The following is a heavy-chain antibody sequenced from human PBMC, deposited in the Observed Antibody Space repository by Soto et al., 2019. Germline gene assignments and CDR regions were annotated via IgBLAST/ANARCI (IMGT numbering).Heavy chain of an antibody. CDR2: IIPIFGTA. CDR1: GGTFSSYA. Sequence: SVKASCKASGGTFSSYAISWVRQAPGQGLEWIGGIIPIFGTANYAQKFQGRVTITADESTSTAYMELSSLRSEDTAVYYCARDRGNADFDYWGQGTLVTVSS. D-gene: IGHD2-15*01. CDR3: ARDRGNADFDY. V-gene: IGHV1-69*13. J-gene: IGHJ4*02.